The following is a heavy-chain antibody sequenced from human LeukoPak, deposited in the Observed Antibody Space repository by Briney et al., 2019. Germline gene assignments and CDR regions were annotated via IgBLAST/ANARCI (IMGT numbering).Heavy chain of an antibody. CDR2: IYHSGST. D-gene: IGHD1-26*01. Sequence: SETLSLTCAVSGYSISSGYYWGWIRQPPGKGLEWIGSIYHSGSTYYNPSLKSRVTISVDTSKNQFSLKLSSVTAADTAVYYCARGSSAGSQLWESLFDPWGQGTLVTVSS. V-gene: IGHV4-38-2*01. CDR1: GYSISSGYY. CDR3: ARGSSAGSQLWESLFDP. J-gene: IGHJ5*02.